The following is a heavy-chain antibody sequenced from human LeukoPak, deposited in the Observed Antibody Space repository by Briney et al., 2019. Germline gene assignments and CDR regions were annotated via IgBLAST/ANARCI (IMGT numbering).Heavy chain of an antibody. CDR1: GFTFSSYG. CDR2: ISYDGSNK. Sequence: PGRSLRLSCAASGFTFSSYGMHWVRQAPGKGLEWVAVISYDGSNKYYADSVKGRFTISRDNAKNSLYLQMNSLRAEDTAVYYCARYCSSTSCYFDPWGQGTLVTVSS. J-gene: IGHJ5*02. D-gene: IGHD2-2*01. V-gene: IGHV3-30*03. CDR3: ARYCSSTSCYFDP.